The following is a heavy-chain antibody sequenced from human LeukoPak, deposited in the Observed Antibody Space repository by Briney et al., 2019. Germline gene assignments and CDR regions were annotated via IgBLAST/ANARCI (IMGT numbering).Heavy chain of an antibody. J-gene: IGHJ4*02. D-gene: IGHD2-8*01. CDR1: GFTFCSYS. CDR2: LAYDGTNE. CDR3: ARGGPLGDTNRFDF. V-gene: IGHV3-30*03. Sequence: GGSLRLSCAASGFTFCSYSMNWVRQAPGKGLEWVALLAYDGTNEYYTSSVEGRFTISRDNSKNTVSLQKNNLRLDDTAVYYCARGGPLGDTNRFDFWGQGTLITVSS.